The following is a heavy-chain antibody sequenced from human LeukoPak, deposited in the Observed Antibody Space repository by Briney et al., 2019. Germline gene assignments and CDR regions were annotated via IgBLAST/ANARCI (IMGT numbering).Heavy chain of an antibody. CDR2: ISSTSNYI. CDR1: GFTFSSYS. Sequence: GGSLRLSCAASGFTFSSYSMNWVRQAPGKGLEWVSSISSTSNYIYYADSVKGRFTISRDNSKNTLYLQMNSLRAEDTAVYYCAKEGLSEGPGVFDYWGQGTLVTVSS. D-gene: IGHD2-15*01. J-gene: IGHJ4*02. CDR3: AKEGLSEGPGVFDY. V-gene: IGHV3-21*04.